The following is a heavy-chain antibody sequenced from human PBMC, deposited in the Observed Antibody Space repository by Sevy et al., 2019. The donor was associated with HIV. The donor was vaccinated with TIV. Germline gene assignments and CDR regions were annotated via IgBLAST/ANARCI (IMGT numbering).Heavy chain of an antibody. D-gene: IGHD6-13*01. Sequence: GGSLRLSCAASGFTFSSYSMNWVRQAPGKGLEWVSYISSSSSTIYYADSVKGRFTISRDNAKNSLYLQMNSLRAEDTAVYYCASWSSSSWYYSDAFDIWGQGTMVTVSS. J-gene: IGHJ3*02. CDR2: ISSSSSTI. V-gene: IGHV3-48*01. CDR1: GFTFSSYS. CDR3: ASWSSSSWYYSDAFDI.